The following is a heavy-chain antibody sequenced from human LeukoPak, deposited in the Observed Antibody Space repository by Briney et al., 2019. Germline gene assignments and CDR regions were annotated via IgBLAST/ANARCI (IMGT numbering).Heavy chain of an antibody. D-gene: IGHD3-10*01. CDR1: GFTFSSYA. J-gene: IGHJ4*02. CDR3: ARQWDIYGSGSYCGY. V-gene: IGHV3-23*01. Sequence: GGSLRLSCAASGFTFSSYAMSWVRQAPGKGLEWVSAISGSGGSTYYADSVKGRFTISRDNSKNTLYLQMNSLRAEDTAVYYCARQWDIYGSGSYCGYWGQGTLVTVPS. CDR2: ISGSGGST.